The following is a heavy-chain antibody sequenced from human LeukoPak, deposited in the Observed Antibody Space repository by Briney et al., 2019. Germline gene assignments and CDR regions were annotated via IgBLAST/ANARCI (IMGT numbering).Heavy chain of an antibody. Sequence: GGSLRLSCAASGFIFSSFGMHWVRQAPGKGLEWVTFIHYDGNIKRYADSVKGRFTISRDNSKNTLYLQMNSLRAEDTAVYYCARLNYDSSGYYRSAPFDYWGQGTLVTVSS. V-gene: IGHV3-30*02. J-gene: IGHJ4*02. CDR2: IHYDGNIK. D-gene: IGHD3-22*01. CDR1: GFIFSSFG. CDR3: ARLNYDSSGYYRSAPFDY.